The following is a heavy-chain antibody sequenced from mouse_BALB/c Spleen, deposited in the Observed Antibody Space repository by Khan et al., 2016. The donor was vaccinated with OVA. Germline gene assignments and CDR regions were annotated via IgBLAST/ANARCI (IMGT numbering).Heavy chain of an antibody. Sequence: EVQLHQSGPELVKPGASVKISCKTSGYTFTEYTLHWVKQSHGKSLEWIGVINPKNGVTSYNQKFKGKATLTVDKSSNTAYMEFRSLTSEDSAVXYCARDAGRYWGQGTSVTVSS. D-gene: IGHD3-3*01. CDR2: INPKNGVT. CDR3: ARDAGRY. CDR1: GYTFTEYT. V-gene: IGHV1-26*01. J-gene: IGHJ4*01.